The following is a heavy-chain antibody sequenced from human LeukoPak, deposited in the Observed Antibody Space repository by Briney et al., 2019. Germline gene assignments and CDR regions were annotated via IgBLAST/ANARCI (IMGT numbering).Heavy chain of an antibody. Sequence: PGGSLRLSCAASGFTFTTYWMHWVRQSPGKGLVWVSHISTDGSSTDYADSVKGRFTISRDNAKNTVYLQMNSLRAEDTAVYYCARDLYSGSVDYWGQGTLVTVSS. D-gene: IGHD6-6*01. V-gene: IGHV3-74*01. CDR3: ARDLYSGSVDY. J-gene: IGHJ4*02. CDR1: GFTFTTYW. CDR2: ISTDGSST.